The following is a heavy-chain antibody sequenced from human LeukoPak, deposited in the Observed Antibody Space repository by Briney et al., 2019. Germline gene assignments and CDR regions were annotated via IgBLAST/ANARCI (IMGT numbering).Heavy chain of an antibody. V-gene: IGHV4-34*01. CDR3: ARGRVYYYDSSGYYYPDFDY. Sequence: SETLSLTCAVYGGSFSGYYWSWIRQPPGEGLEWIGEINHSGSTNYNPSLKSRVTISVDTSKNQFSLKLSSVTAADTAVYYCARGRVYYYDSSGYYYPDFDYWGQGTLVTVSS. CDR1: GGSFSGYY. D-gene: IGHD3-22*01. J-gene: IGHJ4*02. CDR2: INHSGST.